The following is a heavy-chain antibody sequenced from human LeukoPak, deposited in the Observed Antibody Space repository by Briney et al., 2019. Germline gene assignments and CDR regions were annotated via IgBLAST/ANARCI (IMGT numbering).Heavy chain of an antibody. V-gene: IGHV4-34*01. Sequence: SETLSLTCAVYGGSFSGYYWSWIRQPPGKGLEWIGEINHSGSTNYNPSLKNRVTISVDTSKNQFSLKLSSVTAADTAVYYCARMVSNYGSLDFQHWGQGTLVTVSS. CDR1: GGSFSGYY. CDR2: INHSGST. D-gene: IGHD4-11*01. J-gene: IGHJ1*01. CDR3: ARMVSNYGSLDFQH.